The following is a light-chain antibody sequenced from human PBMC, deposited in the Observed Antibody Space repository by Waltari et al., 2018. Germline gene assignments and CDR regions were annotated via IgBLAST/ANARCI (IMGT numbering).Light chain of an antibody. CDR2: GAS. V-gene: IGKV3-15*01. J-gene: IGKJ2*01. CDR3: QQYHKWPPYT. CDR1: QTINSN. Sequence: EIVLTQSPATLSVSPGERATLSCRASQTINSNLAWYQQQPGQAPRLLIYGASTRAIGIPARFSSSGSGTEFTLTITSLQSEDFAVYFCQQYHKWPPYTFGQGTKLDI.